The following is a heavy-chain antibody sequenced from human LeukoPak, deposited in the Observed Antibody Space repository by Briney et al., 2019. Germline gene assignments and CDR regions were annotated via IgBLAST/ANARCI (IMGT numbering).Heavy chain of an antibody. CDR2: IYYGGST. CDR3: ARASVGSSWRYNYFDP. V-gene: IGHV4-39*01. Sequence: SETLSLTCSVSGGSISSSSYYWGRIRQPPGKGLEWIGNIYYGGSTYYNPSLKSRVTISVDTSKNQFSLKLSSVTAADTAVYYCARASVGSSWRYNYFDPWGQGTLVTVSS. CDR1: GGSISSSSYY. D-gene: IGHD6-13*01. J-gene: IGHJ5*02.